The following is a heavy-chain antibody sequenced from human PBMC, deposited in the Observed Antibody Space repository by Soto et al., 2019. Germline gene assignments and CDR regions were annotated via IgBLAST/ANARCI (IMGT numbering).Heavy chain of an antibody. Sequence: SETLSLTCTVSGGSISSYYWSWIRQPPGKGLEWIGYIYYSGSTNYNPSLKSRVTISVDTSKNQFSLKLSSVTAADTAVYYCARVEAVQHHHYYYYYMDVWGKGTTVTVSS. CDR1: GGSISSYY. CDR3: ARVEAVQHHHYYYYYMDV. J-gene: IGHJ6*03. CDR2: IYYSGST. V-gene: IGHV4-59*01.